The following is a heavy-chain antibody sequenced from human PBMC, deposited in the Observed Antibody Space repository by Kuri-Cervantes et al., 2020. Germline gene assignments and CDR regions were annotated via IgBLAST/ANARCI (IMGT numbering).Heavy chain of an antibody. CDR1: GGSISSSSYY. CDR2: IYYSGST. J-gene: IGHJ4*02. D-gene: IGHD3-9*01. V-gene: IGHV4-39*07. Sequence: GSLRLSCTVSGGSISSSSYYWGWIRQPPGKGLEWIGSIYYSGSTYYNPSLQSRVTISVDTSKNQFSLKLSSVTAADTAVYYCARGVLRYFDWLEYYFDYWGQGTLVTVSS. CDR3: ARGVLRYFDWLEYYFDY.